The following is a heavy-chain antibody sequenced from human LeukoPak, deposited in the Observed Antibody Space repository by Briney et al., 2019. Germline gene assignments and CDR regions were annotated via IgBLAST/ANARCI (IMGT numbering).Heavy chain of an antibody. CDR1: GITFSNYA. Sequence: GSLRLSCVASGITFSNYAVSWVRQAPEKGLGWVSVISGSAHKIRYADSVKGRFTISRDNSENIVYLQMNNLRAEDTAVYYCAGRVTGYSSGYVYWGQGTLVTVSS. D-gene: IGHD5-18*01. CDR3: AGRVTGYSSGYVY. V-gene: IGHV3-23*01. CDR2: ISGSAHKI. J-gene: IGHJ4*02.